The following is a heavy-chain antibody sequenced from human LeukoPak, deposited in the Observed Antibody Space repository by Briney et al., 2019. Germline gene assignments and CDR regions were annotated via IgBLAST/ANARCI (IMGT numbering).Heavy chain of an antibody. J-gene: IGHJ4*02. CDR2: ISSNGGST. V-gene: IGHV3-64D*09. Sequence: GGSLRLSCSASGFTFSSYAMHWVRQAPGKGLEFVSTISSNGGSTYYADSVKGRFTISRDNSKNTLYPQVSSLRAEDTAVYYCAKGGDELVDWGQGTLVTVSS. CDR3: AKGGDELVD. CDR1: GFTFSSYA. D-gene: IGHD2-21*01.